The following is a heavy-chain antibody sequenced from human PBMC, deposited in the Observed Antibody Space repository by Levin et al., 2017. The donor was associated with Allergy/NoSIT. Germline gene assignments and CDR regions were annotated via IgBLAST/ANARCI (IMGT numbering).Heavy chain of an antibody. CDR1: GFTFSSYW. V-gene: IGHV3-7*01. J-gene: IGHJ6*02. D-gene: IGHD3-3*01. CDR3: ARDLSSTIFGVVIRLYGMDV. CDR2: IKQDGSEK. Sequence: GGSLRLSCAASGFTFSSYWMSWVRQAPGKGLEWVANIKQDGSEKYYVDSVKGRFTISRDNAKNSLYLQMNSLRAEDTAVYYCARDLSSTIFGVVIRLYGMDVWGQGTTVTVSS.